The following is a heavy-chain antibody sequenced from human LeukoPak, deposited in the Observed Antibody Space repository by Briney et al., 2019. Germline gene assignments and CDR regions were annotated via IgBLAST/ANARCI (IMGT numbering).Heavy chain of an antibody. Sequence: SETLCLTCTVSGGSISSDSYYWTWIRQPAGKGLEWIGRVYTSGSTDYSPSLKSRVSISLDTSKNQFSLKLSSVTAADTAVYYCARGYTYGHGAMFDYWGQGTL. V-gene: IGHV4-61*02. CDR3: ARGYTYGHGAMFDY. J-gene: IGHJ4*02. D-gene: IGHD5-18*01. CDR2: VYTSGST. CDR1: GGSISSDSYY.